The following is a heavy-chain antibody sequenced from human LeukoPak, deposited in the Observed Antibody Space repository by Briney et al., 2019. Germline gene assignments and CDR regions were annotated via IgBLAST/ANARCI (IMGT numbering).Heavy chain of an antibody. Sequence: PGGSLRLSCAASGFTFSNYWMIWVRQASGKGLEWVGNIKQDGSEKRYADSVRGRFSISRDNAQTSLYLQVNSLRAEDTAVYYCARASDPWLQLTWGQGTLVTVSS. V-gene: IGHV3-7*05. CDR3: ARASDPWLQLT. J-gene: IGHJ5*02. CDR1: GFTFSNYW. CDR2: IKQDGSEK. D-gene: IGHD5-24*01.